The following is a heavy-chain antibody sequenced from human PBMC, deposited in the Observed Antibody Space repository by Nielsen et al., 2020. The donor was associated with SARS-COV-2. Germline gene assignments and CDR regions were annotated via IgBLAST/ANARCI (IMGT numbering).Heavy chain of an antibody. Sequence: ASVKVSCKASGYTFVSYGISWVRQAPGQGLEWMGWISAYNGNTKYAQKLQGRVTMTRDTSTSTVYMEVSSLRSEDTALFYCARGTDTRVVGSTFGYFDFWGQGTLVTVSS. CDR2: ISAYNGNT. D-gene: IGHD1-26*01. CDR3: ARGTDTRVVGSTFGYFDF. CDR1: GYTFVSYG. J-gene: IGHJ4*02. V-gene: IGHV1-18*01.